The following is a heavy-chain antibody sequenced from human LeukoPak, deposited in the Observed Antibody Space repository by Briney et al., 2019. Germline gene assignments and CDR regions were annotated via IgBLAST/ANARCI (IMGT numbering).Heavy chain of an antibody. CDR2: FDPEDGET. V-gene: IGHV1-24*01. CDR1: GYTLTELS. J-gene: IGHJ4*02. CDR3: ATDVTANYYGSRPNS. D-gene: IGHD3-10*01. Sequence: ASVKVSCKVSGYTLTELSMHWVRRAPGKGLEWRGGFDPEDGETIYAQKFQGRVTMTEDTSTDTAYMELSSLRSEDTAVYYCATDVTANYYGSRPNSWGQGTLVTVSS.